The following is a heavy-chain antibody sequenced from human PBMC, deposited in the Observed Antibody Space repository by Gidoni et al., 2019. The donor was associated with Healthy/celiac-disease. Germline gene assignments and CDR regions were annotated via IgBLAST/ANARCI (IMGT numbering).Heavy chain of an antibody. J-gene: IGHJ4*02. CDR2: IYYSGST. CDR3: ARLGDIVLMVYAIR. D-gene: IGHD2-8*01. Sequence: QLQLQESGPGLVKPSETLSLTCTVSVGSTSSSSYYWGWIRQPPGKGLEWIGRIYYSGSTYYNPSLKSRVTISVDTSKNQFSLKLSSVTAADTAVYYCARLGDIVLMVYAIRWGQGTLVTVSS. V-gene: IGHV4-39*01. CDR1: VGSTSSSSYY.